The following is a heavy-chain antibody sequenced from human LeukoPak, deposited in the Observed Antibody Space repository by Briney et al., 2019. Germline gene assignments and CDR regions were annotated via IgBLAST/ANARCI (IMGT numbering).Heavy chain of an antibody. CDR1: GFTFSNVW. D-gene: IGHD3/OR15-3a*01. CDR2: IRDQSDGGTT. Sequence: KPGGSLRLSCAASGFTFSNVWMTWVRQAPGKGLEWVGLIRDQSDGGTTEYAAPVKGRFTISRDDSRNTRFLQMNSLRSEDTAVYYCTTWTSLWGQGTRVCVS. J-gene: IGHJ4*02. CDR3: TTWTSL. V-gene: IGHV3-15*01.